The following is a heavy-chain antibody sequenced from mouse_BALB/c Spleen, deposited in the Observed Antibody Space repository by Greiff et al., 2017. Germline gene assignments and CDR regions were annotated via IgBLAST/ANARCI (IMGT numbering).Heavy chain of an antibody. CDR1: GFTFSDYY. J-gene: IGHJ2*01. V-gene: IGHV5-4*02. D-gene: IGHD1-1*01. CDR2: ISDGGSYT. CDR3: ARESPHYYGSSYLDY. Sequence: EVQLVESGGGLVKPGGSLKLSCAASGFTFSDYYMYWVRQTPEKRLEWVATISDGGSYTYYPDSVKVRFTISRDNAKNNLYLQMSSLKSEDTAMYYCARESPHYYGSSYLDYWGQGTTLTVSS.